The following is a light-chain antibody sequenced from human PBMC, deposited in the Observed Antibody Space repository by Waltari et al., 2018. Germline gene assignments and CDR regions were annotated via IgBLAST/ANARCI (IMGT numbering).Light chain of an antibody. CDR3: SSYTGSRTSYG. Sequence: QSALSQPASVSGSPGQSLTITCTGASTDLASYNLVAWYQHHPNRAPKLIIYEATKRPSGISHRFSGAKSGATASLRISGLQADDEADYYCSSYTGSRTSYGCGGGTKVTVL. CDR2: EAT. CDR1: STDLASYNL. V-gene: IGLV2-23*01. J-gene: IGLJ1*01.